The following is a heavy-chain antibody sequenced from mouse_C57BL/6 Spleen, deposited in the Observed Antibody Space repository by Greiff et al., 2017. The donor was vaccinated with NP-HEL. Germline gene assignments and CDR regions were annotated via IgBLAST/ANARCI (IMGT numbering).Heavy chain of an antibody. J-gene: IGHJ4*01. CDR1: GYTFTSYW. CDR3: ARHGAATVYAMDY. Sequence: QVQLKESGAELAKPGASVKLSCKASGYTFTSYWMHWVKQRPGQGLEWIGYINPSSGYTKYNQKFKDKATLTADKSSSTAYMQLSSLTYEDSAVYYCARHGAATVYAMDYWGQGTSVTVSS. CDR2: INPSSGYT. D-gene: IGHD1-1*01. V-gene: IGHV1-7*01.